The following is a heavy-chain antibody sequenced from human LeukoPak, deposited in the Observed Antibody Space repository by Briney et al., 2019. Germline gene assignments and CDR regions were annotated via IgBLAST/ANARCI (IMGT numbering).Heavy chain of an antibody. CDR2: IYPADSDT. J-gene: IGHJ5*02. Sequence: GESLKISCKGSGYSFTSYWIGWVRQLPGKGLEWMGIIYPADSDTRYSPSFQGQVTISADKSISTAYLQWSSLKASDTAMYYCARQMYGNYYDSSGFATRYNWFDPWGQGTLVTVSS. CDR1: GYSFTSYW. D-gene: IGHD3-22*01. CDR3: ARQMYGNYYDSSGFATRYNWFDP. V-gene: IGHV5-51*01.